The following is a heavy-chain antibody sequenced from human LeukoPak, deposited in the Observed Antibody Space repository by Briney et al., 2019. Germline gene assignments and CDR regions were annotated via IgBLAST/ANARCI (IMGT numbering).Heavy chain of an antibody. CDR3: ARGHRGATTYFDS. CDR2: IYPGDSDA. CDR1: GYTFPIYW. Sequence: GESLKISWTGSGYTFPIYWIGWVRQMPGKGLEGMGIIYPGDSDATYSPSFHGQVTISAGKSITTAYLQETSLKASDTDIYYCARGHRGATTYFDSWGQGTLVTVSS. D-gene: IGHD1-26*01. V-gene: IGHV5-51*01. J-gene: IGHJ4*02.